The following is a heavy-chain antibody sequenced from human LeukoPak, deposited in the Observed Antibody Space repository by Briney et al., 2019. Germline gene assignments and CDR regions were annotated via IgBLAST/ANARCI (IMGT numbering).Heavy chain of an antibody. CDR1: GGTFSSYA. CDR2: IIPIFGTA. Sequence: ASVKVSCKASGGTFSSYAISWVRQAPGQGLEWMGGIIPIFGTANYAQKFQGRVTITADKSTSTAYMELSSLRSEDTAVYYCASGKWKNWFDPWGQGTLVTVSS. J-gene: IGHJ5*02. V-gene: IGHV1-69*06. D-gene: IGHD1-1*01. CDR3: ASGKWKNWFDP.